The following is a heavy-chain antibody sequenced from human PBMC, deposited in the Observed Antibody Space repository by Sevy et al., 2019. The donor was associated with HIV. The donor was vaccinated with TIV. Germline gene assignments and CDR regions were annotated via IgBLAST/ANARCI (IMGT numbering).Heavy chain of an antibody. D-gene: IGHD3-10*01. CDR3: ARSRGWRDCFDI. Sequence: GGSLRLSCAASGFTFSKYSMSWVRQPPGKGLEWVSTLSFGCGEINYADSVKGRFTISRDNTKNSFFLQMNSLRAEDTAVYYCARSRGWRDCFDIWGQGTMVTVSS. V-gene: IGHV3-21*01. J-gene: IGHJ3*02. CDR2: LSFGCGEI. CDR1: GFTFSKYS.